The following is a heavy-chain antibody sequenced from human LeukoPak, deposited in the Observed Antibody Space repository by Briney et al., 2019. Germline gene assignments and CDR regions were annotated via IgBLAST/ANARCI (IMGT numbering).Heavy chain of an antibody. CDR2: IKQDGSEK. Sequence: PGGSLRLSCAASGFTFSSYWMSWVRQAPGKGLEWVANIKQDGSEKYYVDSVKGRFTISRDNAKNSLYLQMNSLRAEDTAVYYCAKDWGTMSFPLGFQHWGQGTLVTVSS. CDR3: AKDWGTMSFPLGFQH. V-gene: IGHV3-7*03. J-gene: IGHJ1*01. D-gene: IGHD3-22*01. CDR1: GFTFSSYW.